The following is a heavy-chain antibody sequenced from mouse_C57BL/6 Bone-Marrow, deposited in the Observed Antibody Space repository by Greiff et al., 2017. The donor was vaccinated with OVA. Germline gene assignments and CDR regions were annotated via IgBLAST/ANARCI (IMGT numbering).Heavy chain of an antibody. V-gene: IGHV1-81*01. J-gene: IGHJ1*03. CDR1: GYTFTSYG. CDR3: ARPGDGYYGYFDV. D-gene: IGHD2-3*01. Sequence: VQLQESGAELARPGASVKLSCKASGYTFTSYGISWVKQRTGQGLEWIGEIYPRSGNTYYNEKFKGKATLTADKSSSTAYMELRSLTSEDSAVYFCARPGDGYYGYFDVWGTGTTVTVSS. CDR2: IYPRSGNT.